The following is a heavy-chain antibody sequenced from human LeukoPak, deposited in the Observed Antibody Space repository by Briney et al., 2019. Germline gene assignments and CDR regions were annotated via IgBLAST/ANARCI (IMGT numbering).Heavy chain of an antibody. D-gene: IGHD3-10*01. CDR3: VRDLWFGDLPRVY. V-gene: IGHV3-48*03. CDR2: ISSSGSSL. Sequence: GGSLRLSCAASGFSFSSYEFNWVRQAPGKGLEWISYISSSGSSLDYADSVKGRFTISRDNAKNSVFLHMSSLRPEDTAVYYCVRDLWFGDLPRVYWGQGTLVTVSS. J-gene: IGHJ4*02. CDR1: GFSFSSYE.